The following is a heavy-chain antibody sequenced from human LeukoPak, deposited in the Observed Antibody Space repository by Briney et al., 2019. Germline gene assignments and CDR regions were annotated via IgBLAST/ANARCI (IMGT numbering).Heavy chain of an antibody. CDR2: IQSYTDGGST. CDR1: GISFTNVW. Sequence: GGSLRLSCAVSGISFTNVWMSWVRQAPGKGLEWVGRIQSYTDGGSTNFAPPVRGRFTISRDDYRNTVYLQMNSLKTEDTAVYYCATDSGERYYGLYWSFDLWGRGSLSLSP. V-gene: IGHV3-15*01. CDR3: ATDSGERYYGLYWSFDL. D-gene: IGHD3-10*01. J-gene: IGHJ2*01.